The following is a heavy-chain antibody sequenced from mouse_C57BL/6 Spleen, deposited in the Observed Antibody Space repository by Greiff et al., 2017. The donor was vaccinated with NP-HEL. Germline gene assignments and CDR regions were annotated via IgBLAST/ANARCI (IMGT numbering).Heavy chain of an antibody. CDR3: ALYGSSYENYAMDY. Sequence: QVQLQQPGAELVMPGASVKLSCKASGYTFTSYWMHWVKQRPGQGLEWIGEIDPSDSYTNYNQKFKGKSTLTVDKSSSTAYMQLSSLTSEDSAVYYCALYGSSYENYAMDYWGQGTSVTVSS. J-gene: IGHJ4*01. V-gene: IGHV1-69*01. CDR2: IDPSDSYT. D-gene: IGHD1-1*01. CDR1: GYTFTSYW.